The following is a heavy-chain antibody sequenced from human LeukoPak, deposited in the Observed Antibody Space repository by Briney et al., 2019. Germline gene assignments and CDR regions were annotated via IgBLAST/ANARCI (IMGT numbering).Heavy chain of an antibody. D-gene: IGHD2-15*01. CDR1: GFTFSTYG. V-gene: IGHV3-48*02. CDR3: ARAEALLPYLY. J-gene: IGHJ4*02. Sequence: PGGSLRLSCAASGFTFSTYGINWVRQAPGKGLEWVSYISSGSDSRHYADSLKGRFTVSRDNAKNSLFLQMNILRDEDTAVYYCARAEALLPYLYWGQGTLVTVSS. CDR2: ISSGSDSR.